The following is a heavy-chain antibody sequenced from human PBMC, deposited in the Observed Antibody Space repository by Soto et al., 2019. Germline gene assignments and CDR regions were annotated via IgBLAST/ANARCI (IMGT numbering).Heavy chain of an antibody. CDR3: ARVPVWYYDFWSGYYTGPYYYGMDV. D-gene: IGHD3-3*01. CDR2: INSDGSST. V-gene: IGHV3-74*01. J-gene: IGHJ6*01. Sequence: LRLSCAGSGFTFSRYWMHWFRQAPGKGLVCVSRINSDGSSTSYADSVKGRFTISRDNAKNTLYLQMNSLRAEDTAVYYCARVPVWYYDFWSGYYTGPYYYGMDVWGQGTTVTVSS. CDR1: GFTFSRYW.